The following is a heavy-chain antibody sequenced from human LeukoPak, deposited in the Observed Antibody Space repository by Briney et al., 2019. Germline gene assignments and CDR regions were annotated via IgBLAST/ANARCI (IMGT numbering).Heavy chain of an antibody. CDR3: ARDIVVVPAATNWFDP. D-gene: IGHD2-2*01. Sequence: SETLSLTCAVYGGSFSGYYWSWIRQPPGKGLEWLGEINHSGSTNYNPSLKSRVTISVDTSKNQFSLKLSSVTAADTAVYYCARDIVVVPAATNWFDPWGQGTLVTVSS. CDR1: GGSFSGYY. CDR2: INHSGST. J-gene: IGHJ5*02. V-gene: IGHV4-34*01.